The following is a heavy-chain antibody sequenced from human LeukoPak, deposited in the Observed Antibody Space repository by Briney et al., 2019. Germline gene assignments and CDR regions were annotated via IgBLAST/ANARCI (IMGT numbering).Heavy chain of an antibody. Sequence: PGGSLRLSCAASGFTFSSYAMSWVRQAPGKGLEWVSAISGSGGSTYYADSVKGRFTISRDNSKNTLYLQMNSLRAEDTAVYYCARASGGPIAVALNWFDPWGQGTLVTVSS. V-gene: IGHV3-23*01. CDR3: ARASGGPIAVALNWFDP. CDR1: GFTFSSYA. D-gene: IGHD6-19*01. CDR2: ISGSGGST. J-gene: IGHJ5*02.